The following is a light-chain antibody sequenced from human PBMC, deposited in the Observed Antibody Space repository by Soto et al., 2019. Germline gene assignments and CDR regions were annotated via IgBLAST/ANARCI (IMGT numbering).Light chain of an antibody. CDR1: SSDVGSYDY. Sequence: QSALIQPPSVSGSPGQSVTISCPGTSSDVGSYDYVSWYQQHPGTVPKPIIYNVNARPSGVPYRFSGSKSGTSASLAITGLQAEDEADYYCQSYDSSLSGFYVFGTGTKVTVL. V-gene: IGLV2-11*01. J-gene: IGLJ1*01. CDR2: NVN. CDR3: QSYDSSLSGFYV.